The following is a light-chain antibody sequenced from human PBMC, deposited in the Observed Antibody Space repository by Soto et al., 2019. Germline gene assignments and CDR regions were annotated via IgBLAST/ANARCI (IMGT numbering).Light chain of an antibody. CDR3: NSYATSSLWV. CDR1: SSDVGGYNY. CDR2: EVS. Sequence: QSALTQPASVSGSPGQSITISCTGTSSDVGGYNYVSWYQQHPGKAPKLIIYEVSNRPSGVSSRFSGSKSGNTASLTISGLQAEDEADYYCNSYATSSLWVFGGGTKLTVL. V-gene: IGLV2-14*01. J-gene: IGLJ3*02.